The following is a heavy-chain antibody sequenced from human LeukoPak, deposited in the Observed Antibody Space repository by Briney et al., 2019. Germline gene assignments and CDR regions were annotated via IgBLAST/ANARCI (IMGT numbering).Heavy chain of an antibody. CDR2: INSDGSTT. D-gene: IGHD3-10*01. CDR1: GFTLNGYW. J-gene: IGHJ5*02. CDR3: ARVATGSYDWFDP. Sequence: GGSLRLSCAAPGFTLNGYWMLWVRQAPGKGLVWVSRINSDGSTTSYADSVKGRFTISRDNSKNTLYLQMNSLRAEDTAVYFCARVATGSYDWFDPWGQGTLVTVSS. V-gene: IGHV3-74*01.